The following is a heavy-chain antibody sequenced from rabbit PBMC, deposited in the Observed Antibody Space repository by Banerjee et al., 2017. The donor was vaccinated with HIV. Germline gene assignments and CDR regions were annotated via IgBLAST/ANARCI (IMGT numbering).Heavy chain of an antibody. V-gene: IGHV1S40*01. Sequence: QSLEESGGDLVKPGASLTLTCTASGFDFSSRYDMCWVRQAPGKGLELIACIYAGDGGTSYYASWAKGRFTISKTSSTTVTLQMTSLTAADTATYFCARGELYGYVGGAYVTAFKLWGPGTLVTVS. CDR2: IYAGDGGTS. J-gene: IGHJ4*01. D-gene: IGHD6-1*01. CDR3: ARGELYGYVGGAYVTAFKL. CDR1: GFDFSSRYD.